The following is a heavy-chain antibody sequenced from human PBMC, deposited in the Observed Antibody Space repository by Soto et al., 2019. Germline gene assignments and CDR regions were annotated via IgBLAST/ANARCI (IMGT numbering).Heavy chain of an antibody. D-gene: IGHD1-26*01. J-gene: IGHJ6*02. CDR3: AKDRRADWESCYYYDMDV. V-gene: IGHV1-69*13. CDR2: IIPIYGTA. Sequence: SSVKVSCKASGGTFSSFTFSWVRPAPAQGLEWMGRIIPIYGTANYAQKFQGRVTIIADASTTTAYIELSSLRSEDTAIYYWAKDRRADWESCYYYDMDVWGQGTTVTVSS. CDR1: GGTFSSFT.